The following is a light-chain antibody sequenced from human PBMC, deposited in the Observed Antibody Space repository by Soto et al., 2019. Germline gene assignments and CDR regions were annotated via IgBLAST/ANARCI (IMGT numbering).Light chain of an antibody. J-gene: IGKJ5*01. V-gene: IGKV3-15*01. CDR2: YIS. CDR1: QTIGRN. Sequence: EIVMTQSPGTLSLSPGETATLSCRASQTIGRNYLAWYQQKPGQAPRLLIYYISTRAADIPARFSGSGSGTDFTLTISSLQSEDSGVYYCQQHSQWPITFGQGTRSEIK. CDR3: QQHSQWPIT.